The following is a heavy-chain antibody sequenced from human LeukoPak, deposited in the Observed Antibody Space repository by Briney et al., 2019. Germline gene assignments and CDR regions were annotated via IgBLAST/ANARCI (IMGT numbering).Heavy chain of an antibody. Sequence: EASVKVSCKASGYTFTSYGISWVRQAPGQGLEWMGWISAYNGNTNYAQKLQGGVTMTTDTSTSTAYMELRSLRSDDTAVYYCARERGGVWGSYFDYWGQGTLVTVSS. CDR3: ARERGGVWGSYFDY. J-gene: IGHJ4*02. V-gene: IGHV1-18*01. CDR2: ISAYNGNT. D-gene: IGHD3-16*01. CDR1: GYTFTSYG.